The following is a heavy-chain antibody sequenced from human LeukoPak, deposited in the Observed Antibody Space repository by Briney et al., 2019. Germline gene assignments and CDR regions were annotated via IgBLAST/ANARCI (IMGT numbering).Heavy chain of an antibody. J-gene: IGHJ4*02. V-gene: IGHV3-15*01. CDR2: IKSKTDGGTT. CDR3: TTDRGSYGGNDY. D-gene: IGHD1-26*01. Sequence: PGGSLRLSCAAAGFTFSNAWMSWVGQAPGKGLEGVGGIKSKTDGGTTDYAAPVKGRFTISRDDSKNTLYLQMNSLKTEDTAVYYCTTDRGSYGGNDYWGQGTLVTVSS. CDR1: GFTFSNAW.